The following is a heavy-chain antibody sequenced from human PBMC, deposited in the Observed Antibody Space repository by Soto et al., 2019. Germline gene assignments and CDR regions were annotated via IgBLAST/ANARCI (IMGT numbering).Heavy chain of an antibody. J-gene: IGHJ4*02. CDR3: ARDAEQWPDEYYFDY. CDR2: INAGNGNT. CDR1: GYTFTSYA. D-gene: IGHD6-19*01. V-gene: IGHV1-3*01. Sequence: ASVTVSCTASGYTFTSYAMHWVRQAPGQRLEWMGWINAGNGNTKYSQKFQGRVTITRDTSASTAYMELSSLRSEDTAVYYCARDAEQWPDEYYFDYWGQGTLVTVSS.